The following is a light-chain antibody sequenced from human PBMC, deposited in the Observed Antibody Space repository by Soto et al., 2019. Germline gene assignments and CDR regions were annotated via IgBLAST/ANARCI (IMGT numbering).Light chain of an antibody. Sequence: ETVLTQSPGTLSLSPGERATLSCRASQSVSSSYLAWYQQKPGQAPRLLIYGASSRATGIPDRFSGSGSGTAFPLTISRLEPEDFAVYYCQQYGSSPPSWTFGQGTKVEIK. CDR3: QQYGSSPPSWT. CDR2: GAS. V-gene: IGKV3-20*01. CDR1: QSVSSSY. J-gene: IGKJ1*01.